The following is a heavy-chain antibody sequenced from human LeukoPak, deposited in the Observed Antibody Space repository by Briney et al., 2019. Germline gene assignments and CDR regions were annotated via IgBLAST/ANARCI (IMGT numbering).Heavy chain of an antibody. Sequence: PSETLSLTCTVSGDSISSSRYYWCWIRQPPGKGLEWIGNIYYSGSTYYNPSLRSRLTISLDTSKNQFSLTLSSVTAADTAVYYCARLQYYYDSDGYSSLYYFDYWGQGTVVTVSS. D-gene: IGHD3-22*01. J-gene: IGHJ4*02. CDR2: IYYSGST. CDR1: GDSISSSRYY. CDR3: ARLQYYYDSDGYSSLYYFDY. V-gene: IGHV4-39*01.